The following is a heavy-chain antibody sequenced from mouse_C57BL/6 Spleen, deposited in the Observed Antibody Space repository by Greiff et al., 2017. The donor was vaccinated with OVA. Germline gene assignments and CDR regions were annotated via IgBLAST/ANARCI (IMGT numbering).Heavy chain of an antibody. Sequence: QVQLQQSGAELARPGASVKLSCKASGYTFTSYGISWVKQRTGQGLEWIGEIYPRSGNTSYNEKFKGKATLTSDKSSSTAYMELRSLTSEDSAVYFCARIHDGYPAWFAYWGQGTLVTVSA. CDR2: IYPRSGNT. V-gene: IGHV1-81*01. CDR3: ARIHDGYPAWFAY. D-gene: IGHD2-3*01. J-gene: IGHJ3*01. CDR1: GYTFTSYG.